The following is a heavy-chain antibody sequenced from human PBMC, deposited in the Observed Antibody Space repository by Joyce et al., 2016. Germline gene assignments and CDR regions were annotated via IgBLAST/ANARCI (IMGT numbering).Heavy chain of an antibody. D-gene: IGHD5-24*01. CDR2: ITWDGGST. CDR3: AKGPLMAHYYFDS. J-gene: IGHJ4*02. CDR1: GFTFHDDT. V-gene: IGHV3-43*01. Sequence: EVQLVESGGVVVQPGGSLRLSCAASGFTFHDDTIHGVRQAPGKGLEWVALITWDGGSTYYADSVKGRFTISRENSKNSLYLQMNSLRTEDTALYYCAKGPLMAHYYFDSWGQGTLVTVSS.